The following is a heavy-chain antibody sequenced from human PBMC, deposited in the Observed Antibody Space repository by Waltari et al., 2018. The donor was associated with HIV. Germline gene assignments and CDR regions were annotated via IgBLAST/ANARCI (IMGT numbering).Heavy chain of an antibody. CDR3: AKSTNGAGFDY. D-gene: IGHD6-19*01. CDR2: ISYDGSNK. Sequence: QVQLVESGGGVVQPGRSLRLSCAASGFTFSSYGLHWVRQAPGKGLEWVAVISYDGSNKYYADSVKGRFTISRDNSKNTLYLQMNSLRAEDTAVYYCAKSTNGAGFDYWGQGTLVTVSS. CDR1: GFTFSSYG. V-gene: IGHV3-30*18. J-gene: IGHJ4*02.